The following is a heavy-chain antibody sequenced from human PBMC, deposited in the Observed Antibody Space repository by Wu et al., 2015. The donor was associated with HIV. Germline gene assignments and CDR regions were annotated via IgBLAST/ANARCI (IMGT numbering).Heavy chain of an antibody. CDR1: GYTFIDYG. CDR2: IIPIFGTA. D-gene: IGHD6-19*01. J-gene: IGHJ6*03. Sequence: QVQLVQSGAEVKRPGASVKVSCKTSGYTFIDYGVTWVRQAPGQGLEWMGGIIPIFGTANYAQKFQGRVTITADESTSTAYMELSSLRSEDTAVYYCARGPIVAGSYYYYYYMDVVGTKGPRSPSP. V-gene: IGHV1-69*13. CDR3: ARGPIVAGSYYYYYYMDV.